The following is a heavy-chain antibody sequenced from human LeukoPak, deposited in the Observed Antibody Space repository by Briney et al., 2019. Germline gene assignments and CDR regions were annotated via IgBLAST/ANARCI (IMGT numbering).Heavy chain of an antibody. CDR3: AREPSLVYFDY. V-gene: IGHV4-59*01. J-gene: IGHJ4*02. Sequence: SETLSLTCTVSGGSISSYYWSWIRQPPGKGLEWIGYIYYSGSTNYNPSLKSRVTISVDTSKNQFSLKLSSVTAADTAVYYCAREPSLVYFDYWGQGTLVTVSS. CDR1: GGSISSYY. CDR2: IYYSGST. D-gene: IGHD1-26*01.